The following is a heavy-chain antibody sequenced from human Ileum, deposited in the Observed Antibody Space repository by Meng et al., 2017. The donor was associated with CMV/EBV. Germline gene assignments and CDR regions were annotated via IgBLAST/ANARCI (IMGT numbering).Heavy chain of an antibody. CDR2: IKDDGSTK. Sequence: GGSLRLSCEASGFTFSSYWLSWVRQTPGKGLEWVANIKDDGSTKNYVDSVKGRLTISRDNAKNSLYLQVNSLRVEDSAVYYCAREVPGQLLVFDYWGQGNLVTVSS. CDR1: GFTFSSYW. CDR3: AREVPGQLLVFDY. V-gene: IGHV3-7*01. J-gene: IGHJ4*02. D-gene: IGHD6-13*01.